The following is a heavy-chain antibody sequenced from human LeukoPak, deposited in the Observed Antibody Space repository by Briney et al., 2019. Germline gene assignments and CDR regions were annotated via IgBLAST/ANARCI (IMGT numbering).Heavy chain of an antibody. CDR1: GGSISSSSYY. J-gene: IGHJ4*02. Sequence: KPSETLSLTCTVSGGSISSSSYYWGWIRQPPGKGLEWIGSIYYSGSTYYNPSLKSRVTISVDTSKNQFSLKPSSVTAADTAVYYCARQECSYYFGRVDFRFPFDYWGQGTLVTVSS. D-gene: IGHD2-15*01. V-gene: IGHV4-39*01. CDR3: ARQECSYYFGRVDFRFPFDY. CDR2: IYYSGST.